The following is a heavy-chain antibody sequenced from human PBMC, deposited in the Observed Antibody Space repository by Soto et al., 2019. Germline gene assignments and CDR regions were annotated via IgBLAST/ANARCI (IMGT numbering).Heavy chain of an antibody. V-gene: IGHV4-38-2*02. CDR2: IYHSVST. CDR3: ARDDSRGYYYGIDY. J-gene: IGHJ4*02. Sequence: PSETLSLTCAVCGYSISSGYYWGWIRQPPGKGLEWIGSIYHSVSTYYNPSLKSRVTISVDTSKNQFSLKLSCVTAADKAVYYCARDDSRGYYYGIDYSGQRTLVALSS. CDR1: GYSISSGYY. D-gene: IGHD3-22*01.